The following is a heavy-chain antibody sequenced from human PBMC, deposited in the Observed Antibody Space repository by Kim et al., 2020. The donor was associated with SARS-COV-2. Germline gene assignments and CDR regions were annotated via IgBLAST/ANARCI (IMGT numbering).Heavy chain of an antibody. J-gene: IGHJ4*02. V-gene: IGHV3-30*02. D-gene: IGHD2-2*01. CDR3: AKLGYCSSTSCFHFDY. Sequence: SVKGRFTISRGNSKNTLYLQMNSLRAEDTAVYYCAKLGYCSSTSCFHFDYWGQGTLVTVSS.